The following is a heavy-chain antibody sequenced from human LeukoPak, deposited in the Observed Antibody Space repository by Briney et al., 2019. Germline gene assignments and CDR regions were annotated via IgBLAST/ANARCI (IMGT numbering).Heavy chain of an antibody. CDR1: GFTVTDNY. CDR3: AKVRRNGIAAAGPRGP. CDR2: ISGSGGST. J-gene: IGHJ5*02. V-gene: IGHV3-23*01. D-gene: IGHD6-13*01. Sequence: GGSLRLSCAASGFTVTDNYMNWVRQSSGKGLEWVSAISGSGGSTYYADSVKGRFTISRDNSKNTLYLQMNSLRAEDTAVYYCAKVRRNGIAAAGPRGPWGQGTLVTVSS.